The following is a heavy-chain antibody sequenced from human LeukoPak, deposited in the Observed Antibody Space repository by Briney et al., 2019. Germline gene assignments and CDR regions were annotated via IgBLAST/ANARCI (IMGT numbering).Heavy chain of an antibody. CDR3: ARDRSGAFDY. CDR1: GFTFSSYW. D-gene: IGHD6-19*01. J-gene: IGHJ4*02. Sequence: GGSLRLSCAASGFTFSSYWMSWVRQAPGKGLESVAAISTKGGSTSYADSVKGRMTISRDDSKNTLFLQMGSLTTDDMGLYFCARDRSGAFDYWGQGTLVTVSS. CDR2: ISTKGGST. V-gene: IGHV3-64*02.